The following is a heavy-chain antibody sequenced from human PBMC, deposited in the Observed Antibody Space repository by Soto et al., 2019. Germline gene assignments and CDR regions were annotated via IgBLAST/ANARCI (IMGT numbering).Heavy chain of an antibody. CDR1: GGSISRNSYY. V-gene: IGHV4-39*02. Sequence: QLQLQESGPGLVKPSETLSLTCTVSGGSISRNSYYWGWIRQPPGKGLEWIGSIYYSGSTYYNPSLKGRVTISVDTSKNPCSLKLSSVTAADTAVYYCATLWFGESPYWGQGTLVTVSS. CDR3: ATLWFGESPY. J-gene: IGHJ4*02. D-gene: IGHD3-10*01. CDR2: IYYSGST.